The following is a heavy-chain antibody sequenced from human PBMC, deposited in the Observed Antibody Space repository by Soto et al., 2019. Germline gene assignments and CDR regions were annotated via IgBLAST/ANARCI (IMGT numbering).Heavy chain of an antibody. CDR1: GVSISGFY. CDR3: ARVSFHYFGMDV. J-gene: IGHJ6*02. CDR2: VFMSGST. V-gene: IGHV4-4*07. Sequence: PSETLSLTCNVSGVSISGFYWSWIRQPAGKGLEWIGRVFMSGSTNYNPSLKGRITMSVDSSENQVSLKLTSVTAADTGTYYCARVSFHYFGMDVWGQGTTVTVSS.